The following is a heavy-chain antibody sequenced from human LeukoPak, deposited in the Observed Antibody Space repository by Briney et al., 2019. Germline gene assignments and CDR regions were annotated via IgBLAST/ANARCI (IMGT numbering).Heavy chain of an antibody. J-gene: IGHJ4*02. V-gene: IGHV4-34*01. CDR2: INHSGST. CDR1: GGSFSGYY. D-gene: IGHD1-14*01. CDR3: ARGSPSRPDLLSAQIRRYFDY. Sequence: SENLSLTCAVYGGSFSGYYWSWIRQPPGKGLEWIGEINHSGSTNYNPSLKSRVTISVDTSKDQFSLKLSSVTAADTAVYYCARGSPSRPDLLSAQIRRYFDYWGQGTLVTVSS.